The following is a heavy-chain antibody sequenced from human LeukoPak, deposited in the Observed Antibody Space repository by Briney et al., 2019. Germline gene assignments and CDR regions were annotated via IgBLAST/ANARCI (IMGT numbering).Heavy chain of an antibody. J-gene: IGHJ4*02. D-gene: IGHD3-22*01. CDR3: ARDHQHTYYYDSRDFDY. CDR2: INPNSGGT. V-gene: IGHV1-2*02. Sequence: ASVTVSCKASGYTFTGYYVHWVRQAPGQGLEWMGWINPNSGGTNYAQKFQGRVTMTRDTSISTAYMELSRLRSDDTAVYYCARDHQHTYYYDSRDFDYWGQGTLVTVSS. CDR1: GYTFTGYY.